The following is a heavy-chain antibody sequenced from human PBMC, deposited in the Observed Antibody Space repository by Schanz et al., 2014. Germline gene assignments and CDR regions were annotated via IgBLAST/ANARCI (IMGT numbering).Heavy chain of an antibody. CDR1: GFTFTGHW. CDR3: ARDSRYCSGVECKGEDFDI. Sequence: DVQLVESGGGLVQPGGSLRLSCAASGFTFTGHWMSWVRQAPGKGLEWVANIKEDGSKKYYVDSVRDRFTITRDKDKNLLYLQLNSLTAEDTAVYHCARDSRYCSGVECKGEDFDIWGQGTLVTVSS. D-gene: IGHD2-15*01. V-gene: IGHV3-7*01. CDR2: IKEDGSKK. J-gene: IGHJ3*02.